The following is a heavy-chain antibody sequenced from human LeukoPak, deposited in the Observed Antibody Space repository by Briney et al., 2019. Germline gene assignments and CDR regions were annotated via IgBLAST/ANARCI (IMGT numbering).Heavy chain of an antibody. CDR2: IYYSGST. J-gene: IGHJ4*02. CDR3: ARGPSVYTHPFDY. V-gene: IGHV4-39*07. CDR1: GGSISSSSYY. Sequence: SETLSLTCTVSGGSISSSSYYWGWIRQPPGKGLEWIGYIYYSGSTYYNPSLKSRVTISVDTSKNQFSLKLSSVTAADTAVYYCARGPSVYTHPFDYWGQGTLVTVSS. D-gene: IGHD5-18*01.